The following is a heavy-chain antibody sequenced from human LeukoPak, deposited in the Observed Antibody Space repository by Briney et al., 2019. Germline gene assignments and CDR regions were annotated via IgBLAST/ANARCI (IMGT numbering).Heavy chain of an antibody. J-gene: IGHJ1*01. CDR3: VRSITMFQY. CDR2: ISLNGGSR. Sequence: RSGGSLRLSCAASGFIFDEYGMSWVRQAPGKWLEWVSGISLNGGSRGYADSVKGRFIISRDNAKNSLHLQMNSLRAEDTALYYCVRSITMFQYWGQGTLVTVSS. V-gene: IGHV3-20*04. CDR1: GFIFDEYG. D-gene: IGHD3-10*01.